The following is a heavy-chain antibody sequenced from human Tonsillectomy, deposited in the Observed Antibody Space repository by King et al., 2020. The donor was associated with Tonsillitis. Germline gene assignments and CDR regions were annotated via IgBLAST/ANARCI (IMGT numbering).Heavy chain of an antibody. CDR1: GFTFSSYA. V-gene: IGHV3-23*04. CDR3: ATGKIAVAGRGDYNWFDP. CDR2: ISGSGGST. J-gene: IGHJ5*02. D-gene: IGHD6-19*01. Sequence: VQLVESWGGLVQPGGSLRLSCAASGFTFSSYAMSWVRQAPGKGLEWVSAISGSGGSTYYADSVKGRFTISRDNSKNTLYLQMNSLRAEDTAVYYCATGKIAVAGRGDYNWFDPWGQGTLVTVSS.